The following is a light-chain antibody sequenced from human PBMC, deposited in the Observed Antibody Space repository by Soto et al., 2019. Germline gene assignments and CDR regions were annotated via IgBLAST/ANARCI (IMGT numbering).Light chain of an antibody. CDR1: QSVSSY. J-gene: IGKJ2*01. Sequence: EIVLTQSPATLSLSPGERATLSCRASQSVSSYLAWYQQKPGQAPRLLISDASNRATGIPARFSGSGSGTDLTLPIGSVETEELAVDFWQQRSNWPPYTFGQGTKLEIK. CDR2: DAS. CDR3: QQRSNWPPYT. V-gene: IGKV3-11*01.